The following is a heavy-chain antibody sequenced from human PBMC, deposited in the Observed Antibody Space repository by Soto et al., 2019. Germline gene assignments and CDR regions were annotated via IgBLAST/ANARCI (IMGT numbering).Heavy chain of an antibody. CDR3: ARAHMVRGVIPFDY. V-gene: IGHV1-69*02. CDR2: IIPILGIA. Sequence: QVQLVQSGAEVKKPGSSVKVSCKASGGTFSNYTISWVRQAPGQGLEWMGRIIPILGIANYAQKFQGRVTITADKSTSTAYMELSSLRSEDTAVYYCARAHMVRGVIPFDYWGQGTLVTVSS. CDR1: GGTFSNYT. J-gene: IGHJ4*02. D-gene: IGHD3-10*01.